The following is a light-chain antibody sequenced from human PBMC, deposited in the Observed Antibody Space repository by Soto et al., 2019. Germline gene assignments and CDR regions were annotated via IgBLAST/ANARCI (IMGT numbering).Light chain of an antibody. J-gene: IGKJ4*01. V-gene: IGKV1-39*01. CDR3: QQPYSPIS. CDR2: GAS. Sequence: DVRMTQSPSSLSASVGDTITITCRASRTINTYLNWFQQKPGEPPRLLIYGASTLHDGIPSRFSGSGSGADFTLTISGLQPEDFASYHCQQPYSPISFGGGTKVDIK. CDR1: RTINTY.